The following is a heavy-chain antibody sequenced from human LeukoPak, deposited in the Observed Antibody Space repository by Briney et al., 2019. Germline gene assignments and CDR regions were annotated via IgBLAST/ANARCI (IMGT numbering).Heavy chain of an antibody. CDR1: GFTFSGYG. Sequence: SGGSLRLSCVVSGFTFSGYGMHWVRQAPGKGLEWVALIWYDGSNKYYVDSVKGRFTISRDNSKNTLYLQMNSLRAEDTAVYYCAKDFGWVVPAQPYYYGMDVWGQGTTVTVSS. J-gene: IGHJ6*02. CDR3: AKDFGWVVPAQPYYYGMDV. V-gene: IGHV3-33*06. D-gene: IGHD6-19*01. CDR2: IWYDGSNK.